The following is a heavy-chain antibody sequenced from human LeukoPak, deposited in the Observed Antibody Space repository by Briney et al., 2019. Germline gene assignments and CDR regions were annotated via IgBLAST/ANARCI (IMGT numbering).Heavy chain of an antibody. CDR3: ASSTSDFWSGYYPEDYYYYMDV. CDR1: GFTLSSYN. D-gene: IGHD3-3*01. V-gene: IGHV3-21*01. Sequence: RGSLRLSCVASGFTLSSYNMKWVRQAPGKRLEWVSSISSSSSYIYYADSVKGRFTISRDNAKNSLYLQMNSLRAEDTAVYYCASSTSDFWSGYYPEDYYYYMDVWGKGTTVTVSS. J-gene: IGHJ6*03. CDR2: ISSSSSYI.